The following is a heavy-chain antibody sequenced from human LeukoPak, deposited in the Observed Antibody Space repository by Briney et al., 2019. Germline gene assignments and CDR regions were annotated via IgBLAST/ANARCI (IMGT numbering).Heavy chain of an antibody. CDR3: AGSTSLLWVRDY. V-gene: IGHV4-39*01. CDR1: GGSFSGYY. D-gene: IGHD2-2*01. J-gene: IGHJ4*02. CDR2: IYYSGST. Sequence: PSETLSLTCAVYGGSFSGYYWGWIRQPPGKGLEWIGSIYYSGSTYYNPSLKSRVTISVDTSKNQFSLKLSSVTAADTAVYYCAGSTSLLWVRDYWGQGTLVTVSS.